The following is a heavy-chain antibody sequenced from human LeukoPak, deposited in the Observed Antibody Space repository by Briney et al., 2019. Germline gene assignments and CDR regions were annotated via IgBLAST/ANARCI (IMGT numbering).Heavy chain of an antibody. Sequence: SETLSLTCTVSGGSISSYYWSWIRQPPGKGPEWIGYIYYSGSTNYNPSLKSRVTISVDTSKNQFSLKLSSVTAADTAVYYCARAITRDYYYYMDVWGKGTTVTVSS. D-gene: IGHD1-14*01. CDR1: GGSISSYY. V-gene: IGHV4-59*01. CDR3: ARAITRDYYYYMDV. CDR2: IYYSGST. J-gene: IGHJ6*03.